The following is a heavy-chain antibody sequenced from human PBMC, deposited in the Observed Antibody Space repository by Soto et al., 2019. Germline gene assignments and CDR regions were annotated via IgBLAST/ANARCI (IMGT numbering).Heavy chain of an antibody. V-gene: IGHV4-34*01. CDR1: GGFFSGYY. CDR3: ARGRDSKYYDFWSGYQRGTSYFDY. J-gene: IGHJ4*02. Sequence: SETLSLTCAVYGGFFSGYYWSWIRQPPGKGLEWIGEINHSGSTNYNPSLKSRVTISVDTSKNQFSLKLSSGTAADTAVYYCARGRDSKYYDFWSGYQRGTSYFDYWGQGTLVTVSS. D-gene: IGHD3-3*01. CDR2: INHSGST.